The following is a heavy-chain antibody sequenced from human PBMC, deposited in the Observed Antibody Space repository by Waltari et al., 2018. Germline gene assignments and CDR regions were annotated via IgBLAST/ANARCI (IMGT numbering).Heavy chain of an antibody. CDR1: GFTFSSYA. Sequence: EVLLLESGGGLVQPGGSLRLSCAASGFTFSSYAMRWVRQAPGKGLEWVSAISGSCGSTYYADAVKGRFTISRDNSKNTLYLQMNSLRAEDTAVYYCAKDFYGDYGRGYYYGMDVWGQGTTVTVSS. J-gene: IGHJ6*02. CDR3: AKDFYGDYGRGYYYGMDV. D-gene: IGHD4-17*01. CDR2: ISGSCGST. V-gene: IGHV3-23*01.